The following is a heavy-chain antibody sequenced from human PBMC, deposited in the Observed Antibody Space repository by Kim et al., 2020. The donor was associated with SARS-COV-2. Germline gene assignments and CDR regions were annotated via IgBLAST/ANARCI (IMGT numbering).Heavy chain of an antibody. V-gene: IGHV1-3*01. CDR3: ARDRNYYYGMDV. J-gene: IGHJ6*02. Sequence: KNSQKFQGRVTLTRDTSASPAYMELSSLRSEDTAVYYCARDRNYYYGMDVWGQGTTVTVSS.